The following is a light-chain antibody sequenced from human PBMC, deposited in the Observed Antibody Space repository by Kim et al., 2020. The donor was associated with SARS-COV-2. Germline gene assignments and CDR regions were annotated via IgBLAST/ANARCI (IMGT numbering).Light chain of an antibody. CDR3: QQYNNWWT. CDR2: GAS. Sequence: EILMTQSPATLSVSPGERATLSCRASQSVSSNLAWYQQQPGQAPRLLIYGASTRATGIPARFSGSGSGTEFTLTISSLQSEDFAVYYCQQYNNWWTFGQGTKLEI. V-gene: IGKV3-15*01. J-gene: IGKJ1*01. CDR1: QSVSSN.